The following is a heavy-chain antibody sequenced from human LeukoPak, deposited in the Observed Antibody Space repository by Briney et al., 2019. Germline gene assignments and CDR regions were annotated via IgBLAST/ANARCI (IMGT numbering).Heavy chain of an antibody. CDR3: AKGRLWPDSFDP. J-gene: IGHJ5*02. V-gene: IGHV3-23*01. Sequence: PGRSLRPSRAASGFTFSTYGMGWVRQAPGKGLQRGSGLSYNGDRPFYAGSAKVRFTFSRDNPKNRLYLQMISVRADETAVYYCAKGRLWPDSFDPWGQGTLVTVSS. CDR2: LSYNGDRP. D-gene: IGHD4/OR15-4a*01. CDR1: GFTFSTYG.